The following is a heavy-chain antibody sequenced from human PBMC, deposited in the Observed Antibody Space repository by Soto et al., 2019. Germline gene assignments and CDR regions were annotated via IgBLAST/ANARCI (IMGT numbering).Heavy chain of an antibody. CDR1: GYTFTSYG. D-gene: IGHD2-15*01. CDR3: ASAMLLRPKYAFDI. J-gene: IGHJ3*02. CDR2: ISAYNGNT. Sequence: ASVKVSCKASGYTFTSYGISWVRQAPGQGLEWMGWISAYNGNTNYAQKLQGRVTMTTDTSTSTAYMELRSLRSDDTAVYYCASAMLLRPKYAFDIWGQGTMVTVSS. V-gene: IGHV1-18*01.